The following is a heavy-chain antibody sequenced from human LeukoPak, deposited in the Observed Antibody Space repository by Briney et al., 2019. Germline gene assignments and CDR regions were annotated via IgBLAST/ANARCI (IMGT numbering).Heavy chain of an antibody. D-gene: IGHD3-22*01. CDR1: GGSISSGSYY. CDR2: IYTSGST. J-gene: IGHJ4*02. Sequence: SQTLSLTCTVSGGSISSGSYYWSWTRQPAGKGLEWIGRIYTSGSTNYNPSLKSRVTISLDTSKNQFSLKLSSVTAADTAVYYCARSSGYVFDYWGQGTLVTVSS. V-gene: IGHV4-61*02. CDR3: ARSSGYVFDY.